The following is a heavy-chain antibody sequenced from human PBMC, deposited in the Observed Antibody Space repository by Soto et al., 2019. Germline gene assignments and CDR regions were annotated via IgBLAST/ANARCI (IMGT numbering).Heavy chain of an antibody. CDR3: AGRVGDPNYGMEV. CDR2: IYGSGST. CDR1: ECIGISNY. V-gene: IGHV3-53*01. Sequence: WGSXRLSCASSECIGISNYMNLFRQAPGKGLECVSTIYGSGSTYYADSVKGRFTISRDNSKNTLYLQMNSLRAEDTAVYYCAGRVGDPNYGMEVWGQGTTVNLS. J-gene: IGHJ6*02. D-gene: IGHD1-26*01.